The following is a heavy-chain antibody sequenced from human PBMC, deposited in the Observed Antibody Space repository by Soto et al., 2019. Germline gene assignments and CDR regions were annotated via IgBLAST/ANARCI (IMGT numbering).Heavy chain of an antibody. V-gene: IGHV4-39*01. CDR2: IYYSGST. D-gene: IGHD6-19*01. CDR1: GGSISSSSYY. CDR3: ARYSSGCYGANAFDI. Sequence: QLQLQESGPGLVKPSETLSLTCTVSGGSISSSSYYWGWIRQPPGKGLEWIGSIYYSGSTYYNPSLKSRVPISVDTSKNQFSLKLSSVTAADTAVYYCARYSSGCYGANAFDIWGQGTMVTVSS. J-gene: IGHJ3*02.